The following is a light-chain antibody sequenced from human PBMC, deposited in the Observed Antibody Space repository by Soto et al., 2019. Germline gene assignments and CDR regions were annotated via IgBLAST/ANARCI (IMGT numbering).Light chain of an antibody. CDR1: QSVYSSY. J-gene: IGKJ4*01. Sequence: ENVLTQSPGTLSLYPGERATLSCRASQSVYSSYLAWYQRKPGQAPRLLIYGASGRATCIPDRFSGSGSGTDFTLNISRLEPEDFAVYYCHQYGSFPFTFGGGTNVEIK. CDR3: HQYGSFPFT. CDR2: GAS. V-gene: IGKV3-20*01.